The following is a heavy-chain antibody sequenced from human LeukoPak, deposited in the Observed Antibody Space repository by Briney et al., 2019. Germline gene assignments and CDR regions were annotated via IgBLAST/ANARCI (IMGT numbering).Heavy chain of an antibody. J-gene: IGHJ4*02. CDR2: ISPNSDDT. CDR3: AREVRTYSSGLTLYLDY. Sequence: ASVKVSCEATGYSFSGYYIHWVRQAPGQGLEWMGCISPNSDDTKYAQKFRGRVTLTRDTSISTAYMDLSSLRSDDTAVYYCAREVRTYSSGLTLYLDYWGQGTLVTVSS. D-gene: IGHD6-19*01. V-gene: IGHV1-2*02. CDR1: GYSFSGYY.